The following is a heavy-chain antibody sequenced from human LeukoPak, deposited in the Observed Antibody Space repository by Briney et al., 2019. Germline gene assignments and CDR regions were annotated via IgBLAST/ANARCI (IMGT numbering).Heavy chain of an antibody. Sequence: GGSLRLSCAASGFTFSSYDMSWVRQAPGKGLVWVSAISGSGGTTYFADSVKGRFTISRDNSKNTVYMQMNSLRAEDTAVYYCAKRGGYYYDYWGQGTLVTVTS. CDR2: ISGSGGTT. J-gene: IGHJ4*02. CDR1: GFTFSSYD. V-gene: IGHV3-23*01. D-gene: IGHD2-15*01. CDR3: AKRGGYYYDY.